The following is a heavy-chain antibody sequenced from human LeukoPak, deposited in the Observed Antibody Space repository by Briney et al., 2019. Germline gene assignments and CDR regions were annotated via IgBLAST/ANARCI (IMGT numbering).Heavy chain of an antibody. CDR1: GYIFNNFD. J-gene: IGHJ4*02. Sequence: ASVKVSCKASGYIFNNFDINWVRQAPGQGLEWMGWMSPVSGIGGSAQRFQGRVTLTRDTSISTAYMEVSNLRSDDTAFYYCARAPMGTAALYWGQGTLVTVSS. CDR3: ARAPMGTAALY. D-gene: IGHD2-2*01. V-gene: IGHV1-8*01. CDR2: MSPVSGIG.